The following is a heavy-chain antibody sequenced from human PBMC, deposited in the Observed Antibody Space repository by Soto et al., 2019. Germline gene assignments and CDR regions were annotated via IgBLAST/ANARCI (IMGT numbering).Heavy chain of an antibody. Sequence: PGGSLRLSCAASGLRFHTYYMIWVRQAPGRGLEWVSSISPSSSFLNYADSVKGRFTISRDNGKSSVHLQMNSLRAEDTAVYYCARVGTDYGSGSPYYSDHWGQGSLVTVSS. CDR1: GLRFHTYY. V-gene: IGHV3-21*06. J-gene: IGHJ4*02. CDR2: ISPSSSFL. CDR3: ARVGTDYGSGSPYYSDH. D-gene: IGHD3-10*01.